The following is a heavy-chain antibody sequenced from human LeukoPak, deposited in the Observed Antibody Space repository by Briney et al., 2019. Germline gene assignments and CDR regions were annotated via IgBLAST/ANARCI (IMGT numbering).Heavy chain of an antibody. CDR3: ARGVSSYYDNSGHPGWYFDL. V-gene: IGHV3-13*01. J-gene: IGHJ2*01. CDR2: IRTTGDT. CDR1: GFTFNYYD. Sequence: PGGSLRLSCAVSGFTFNYYDMHWVRQAPGKRLEWVSAIRTTGDTHYPDSVKGRFAMSREDAKNSVHLQMNTLRAGDTAVYYCARGVSSYYDNSGHPGWYFDLWGRGTLVTVSS. D-gene: IGHD3-22*01.